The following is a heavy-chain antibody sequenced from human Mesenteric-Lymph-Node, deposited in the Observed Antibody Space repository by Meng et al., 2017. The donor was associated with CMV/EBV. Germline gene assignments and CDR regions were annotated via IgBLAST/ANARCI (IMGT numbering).Heavy chain of an antibody. D-gene: IGHD6-13*01. CDR2: IYSGVSNT. CDR1: GFTFSNYA. CDR3: AMLSSIAAAGTGYYFDY. Sequence: GESLKISCAASGFTFSNYAMSWVRQAPGKGLEWVSVIYSGVSNTYYADSVKGRFTISRDNSNNTLYLQMNSLRAEDTALYYCAMLSSIAAAGTGYYFDYWGQGTLVTVSS. V-gene: IGHV3-23*03. J-gene: IGHJ4*02.